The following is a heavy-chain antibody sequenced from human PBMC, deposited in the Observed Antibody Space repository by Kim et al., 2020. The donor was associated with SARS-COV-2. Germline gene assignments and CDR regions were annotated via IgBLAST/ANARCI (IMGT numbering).Heavy chain of an antibody. J-gene: IGHJ1*01. CDR2: INAGNGNT. Sequence: ASVKVSCKASGYTFTSYAMHWVRQAPGQRLEWMGWINAGNGNTKYSQKFQGRVTITRDTSASTAYMELSSLRSEDTAVYYYARDAGGSGGLHFQHWGQGTLVTVSS. V-gene: IGHV1-3*01. D-gene: IGHD3-10*01. CDR1: GYTFTSYA. CDR3: ARDAGGSGGLHFQH.